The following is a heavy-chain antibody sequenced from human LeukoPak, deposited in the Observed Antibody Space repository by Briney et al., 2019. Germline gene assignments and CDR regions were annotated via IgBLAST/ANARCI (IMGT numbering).Heavy chain of an antibody. Sequence: GGSPRLSCAASGFTFSSYGMHWVRQAPGKGLEWVAFIRYDGSNKYYADSVKGRFTISRDNSKNTLYLQMNSLRAEDTAVYYCAKGPRLRYYYDSSGYSHFDYWGQGTLVTVSS. CDR3: AKGPRLRYYYDSSGYSHFDY. CDR2: IRYDGSNK. V-gene: IGHV3-30*02. D-gene: IGHD3-22*01. J-gene: IGHJ4*02. CDR1: GFTFSSYG.